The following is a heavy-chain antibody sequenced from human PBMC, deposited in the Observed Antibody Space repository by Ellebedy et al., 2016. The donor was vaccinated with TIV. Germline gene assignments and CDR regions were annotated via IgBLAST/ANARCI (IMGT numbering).Heavy chain of an antibody. CDR2: ISSSGSTI. D-gene: IGHD6-25*01. CDR3: ARGNGGYAVDY. V-gene: IGHV3-11*04. Sequence: GESLKISCAASGFTFSDHYMNWIRQAPGKGLEWVSYISSSGSTIYYADSVKGRFTISRDKAKNSLYLQMNSLRAEDTAVYYCARGNGGYAVDYWGQGTLVTVSS. CDR1: GFTFSDHY. J-gene: IGHJ4*02.